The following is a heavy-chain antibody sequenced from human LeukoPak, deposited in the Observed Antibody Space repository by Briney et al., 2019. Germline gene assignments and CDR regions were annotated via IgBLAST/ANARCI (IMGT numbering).Heavy chain of an antibody. CDR1: GGSISSGGYY. CDR3: ARGLSRPPYYFDY. J-gene: IGHJ4*02. CDR2: IYYSGST. D-gene: IGHD3-16*01. V-gene: IGHV4-31*03. Sequence: SQTLSLTCTVSGGSISSGGYYWSWIRQHPGKGLEWIGYIYYSGSTYYNPSLRGRVTISVDTSKNQFSLKLSSVTAADTAVYYCARGLSRPPYYFDYWGQGTLVTVSS.